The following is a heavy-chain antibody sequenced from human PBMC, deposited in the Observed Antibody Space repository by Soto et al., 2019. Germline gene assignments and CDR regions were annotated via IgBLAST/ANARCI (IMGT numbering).Heavy chain of an antibody. J-gene: IGHJ5*02. CDR2: VNPNTGLT. D-gene: IGHD3-9*01. Sequence: QVQLVQSGSEVRKPGASVKVSCQASGYTFTSLYMNWVRQAPGQGLEWMGWVNPNTGLTKYAQKFQCRVIMTRDTSINTAYMELSGLTSDDTAVYYCTTLRLDPWGQGTLVTVSS. CDR1: GYTFTSLY. CDR3: TTLRLDP. V-gene: IGHV1-2*02.